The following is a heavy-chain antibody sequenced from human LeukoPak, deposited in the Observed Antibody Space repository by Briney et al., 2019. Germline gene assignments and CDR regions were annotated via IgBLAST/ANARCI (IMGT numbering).Heavy chain of an antibody. CDR3: ARHASYYGSGSYPYYYYYMDV. D-gene: IGHD3-10*01. CDR1: GGSFSGYY. V-gene: IGHV4-34*01. Sequence: SETLSLTCAVYGGSFSGYYWSWIRQPPGKGLEWIGEINHSGSTNYNPSLKSRVTISVDTSKNQFSLKLSSVTAADTAVYYCARHASYYGSGSYPYYYYYMDVWGKGTTVTISS. CDR2: INHSGST. J-gene: IGHJ6*03.